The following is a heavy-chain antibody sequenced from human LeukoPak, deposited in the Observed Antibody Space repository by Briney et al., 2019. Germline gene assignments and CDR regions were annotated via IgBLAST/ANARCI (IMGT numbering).Heavy chain of an antibody. V-gene: IGHV4-39*01. Sequence: PSETLSLTCTVSGGSISSSSYYWGWIRQPPGKGLGWIGSIYYSGSTYYNPSLKSRVTISVDTSKNQFSLKLSSVTAADTAVYYCARHVDYGDSYFDYWGQGTLVTVSS. J-gene: IGHJ4*02. CDR2: IYYSGST. CDR1: GGSISSSSYY. CDR3: ARHVDYGDSYFDY. D-gene: IGHD4-17*01.